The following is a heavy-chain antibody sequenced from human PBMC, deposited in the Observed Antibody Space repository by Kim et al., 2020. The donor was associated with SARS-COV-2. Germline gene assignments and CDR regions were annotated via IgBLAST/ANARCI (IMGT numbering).Heavy chain of an antibody. Sequence: GGSLRLSCAASGFTFSNYGFHWVRQAPGKGLEWVAVVWSDGSKSLYSDSVKDRFIMSKDNSRNMVYLQMSGLRVEDTGVYFCARDQWSGNCRSIDCSNFDHWGQGILVTVSS. CDR1: GFTFSNYG. CDR2: VWSDGSKS. V-gene: IGHV3-33*01. CDR3: ARDQWSGNCRSIDCSNFDH. D-gene: IGHD2-21*01. J-gene: IGHJ4*02.